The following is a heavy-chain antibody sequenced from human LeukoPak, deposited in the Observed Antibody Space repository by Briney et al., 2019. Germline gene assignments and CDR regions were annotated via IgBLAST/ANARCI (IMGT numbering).Heavy chain of an antibody. J-gene: IGHJ3*02. CDR2: INHSGST. Sequence: PSETLSLTCAVYGGSFSGYYWSWIRQPPGKGREWIGEINHSGSTNYNPSLKSRVTISVDTSKNQFSLKLSSVTAADTAVYYCARVRLGKDIVVVPAARPRAFDIWGQGTMVTVSS. CDR3: ARVRLGKDIVVVPAARPRAFDI. V-gene: IGHV4-34*01. CDR1: GGSFSGYY. D-gene: IGHD2-2*01.